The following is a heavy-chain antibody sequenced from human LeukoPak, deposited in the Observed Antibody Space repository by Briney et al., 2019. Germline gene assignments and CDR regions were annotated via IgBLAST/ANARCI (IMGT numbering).Heavy chain of an antibody. V-gene: IGHV4-34*01. D-gene: IGHD3-10*02. J-gene: IGHJ6*04. Sequence: PSETLSLTCAVYGGSFSAYYWSWIRQPPGKGLEWIGEINHSGSTNYNPSLKSRVTISVDTSKNQFSLKLSSVTAADTAVYYCAELGITMIGGVWGKGTTVTISS. CDR3: AELGITMIGGV. CDR2: INHSGST. CDR1: GGSFSAYY.